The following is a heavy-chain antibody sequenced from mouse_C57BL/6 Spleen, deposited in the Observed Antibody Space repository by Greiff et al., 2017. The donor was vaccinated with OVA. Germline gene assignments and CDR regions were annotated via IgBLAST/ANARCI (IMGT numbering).Heavy chain of an antibody. CDR2: IYPGSGST. D-gene: IGHD2-2*01. V-gene: IGHV1-55*01. J-gene: IGHJ4*01. CDR3: ARERMVTTAMDY. Sequence: VQLQQPGAELVKPGASVKMSCKASGYTFTSYWITWVKQRPGQGLEWIGDIYPGSGSTNYNEKFKSKATLTVDTSSSTAYMQLSSLTSEDSAVNYCARERMVTTAMDYWGQGTSVTVSS. CDR1: GYTFTSYW.